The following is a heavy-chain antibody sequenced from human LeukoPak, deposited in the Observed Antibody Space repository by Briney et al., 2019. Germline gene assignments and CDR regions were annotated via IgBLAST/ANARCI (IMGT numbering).Heavy chain of an antibody. CDR1: GYTFTSYY. CDR3: ARGPQNSYDFWSGYYEYYFDY. J-gene: IGHJ4*02. V-gene: IGHV1-46*01. CDR2: ITTSGGST. Sequence: EASVKVSCKASGYTFTSYYMHWVRQAPGQGLEWMGIITTSGGSTSYAQKFQGRVTMTRDMSTSTVYMELSSLRSEDTAVYYCARGPQNSYDFWSGYYEYYFDYWGQGTLVTVSS. D-gene: IGHD3-3*01.